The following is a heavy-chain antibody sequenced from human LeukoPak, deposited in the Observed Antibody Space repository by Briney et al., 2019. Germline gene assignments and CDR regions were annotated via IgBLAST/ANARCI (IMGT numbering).Heavy chain of an antibody. Sequence: PGGSLRLSCTGSGFTFSSYSMNWVRQAPGKGLEWVSSITSSSSYIYYADSVKGRFTISRDNAKKSVYLQMNSLRAEDTAVYYCAREGLDCSSTSCYERDYWGQGTLVTVSS. CDR1: GFTFSSYS. J-gene: IGHJ4*02. CDR3: AREGLDCSSTSCYERDY. CDR2: ITSSSSYI. D-gene: IGHD2-2*01. V-gene: IGHV3-21*01.